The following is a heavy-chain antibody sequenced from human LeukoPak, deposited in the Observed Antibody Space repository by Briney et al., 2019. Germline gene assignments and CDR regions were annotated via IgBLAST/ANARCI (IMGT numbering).Heavy chain of an antibody. V-gene: IGHV3-30*04. D-gene: IGHD3-10*01. J-gene: IGHJ4*02. Sequence: GGSLRLSCAASGFTFSSYAMHWVRQAPGKGLEWVAVISYDGSNKYYADSAKGRFTISRDNSKNTLYLQMNSLRAEDTAVYYCARDLIWFGELLLDYWGQGTLVTVSS. CDR2: ISYDGSNK. CDR1: GFTFSSYA. CDR3: ARDLIWFGELLLDY.